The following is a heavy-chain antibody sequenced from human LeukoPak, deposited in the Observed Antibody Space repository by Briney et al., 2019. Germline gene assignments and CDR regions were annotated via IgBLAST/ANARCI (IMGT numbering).Heavy chain of an antibody. V-gene: IGHV4-39*01. CDR2: IYYSGST. D-gene: IGHD2-2*01. Sequence: PSETLSLTCTVSGGSISSSSYYWGWIRQPPGKGLEWIGSIYYSGSTYYNPSLKSRVTIPVDTSKNQFSLKLSSVTAADTAVYYCAGGYCSSTSCYAGDYWGQGTLVTVSS. CDR3: AGGYCSSTSCYAGDY. CDR1: GGSISSSSYY. J-gene: IGHJ4*02.